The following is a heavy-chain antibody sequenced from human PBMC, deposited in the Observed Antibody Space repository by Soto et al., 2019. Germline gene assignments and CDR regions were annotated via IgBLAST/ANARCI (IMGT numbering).Heavy chain of an antibody. D-gene: IGHD3-10*01. CDR3: AKDMRGSGSYYSYGMHF. CDR1: GFTFTNYA. CDR2: ISASGGST. Sequence: EVQLLESGGGLVQPGGSLRLSCAASGFTFTNYAMTWVRQAPGKGLEWVSTISASGGSTYHADSVKGRFTISRDNSKNTLSMQMNSLRDEDTAADYCAKDMRGSGSYYSYGMHFWGQGTTVTVS. V-gene: IGHV3-23*01. J-gene: IGHJ6*02.